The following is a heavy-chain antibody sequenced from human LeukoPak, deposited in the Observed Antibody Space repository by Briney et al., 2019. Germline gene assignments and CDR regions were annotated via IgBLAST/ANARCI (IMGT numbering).Heavy chain of an antibody. D-gene: IGHD3-3*01. CDR3: AREEWPHYYYYMDV. CDR1: GYTFTGYY. Sequence: ASVKVSCXASGYTFTGYYMHWVRQAPGQGLEWMARINPNSGGTNYAQKFQGRVTMTRDTSISTAYMELSRLRSDDTAVYYCAREEWPHYYYYMDVWGKGTTVTVSS. V-gene: IGHV1-2*06. J-gene: IGHJ6*03. CDR2: INPNSGGT.